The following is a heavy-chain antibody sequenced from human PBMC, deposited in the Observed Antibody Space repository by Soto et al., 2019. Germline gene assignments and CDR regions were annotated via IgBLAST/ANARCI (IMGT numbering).Heavy chain of an antibody. CDR1: GFTVSSNY. CDR2: IYSGGST. V-gene: IGHV3-66*04. Sequence: EVQLVESGGGLVQPGGSLRLSCAASGFTVSSNYMSWVRQAPGKGLEWVSGIYSGGSTYYADSVKGRFTISRDNSKNTMYLQMNSLRAEETAVYYCASQRKLREYGSSTSGRRYAFDLWGQGTMVTVSS. D-gene: IGHD2-2*01. J-gene: IGHJ3*01. CDR3: ASQRKLREYGSSTSGRRYAFDL.